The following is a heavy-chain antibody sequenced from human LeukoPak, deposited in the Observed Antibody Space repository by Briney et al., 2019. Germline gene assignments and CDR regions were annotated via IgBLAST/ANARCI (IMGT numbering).Heavy chain of an antibody. CDR3: ARGLAYCGGDCTYYYYYYMDV. CDR1: GYTFTSYD. CDR2: MNPNSGNT. V-gene: IGHV1-8*01. D-gene: IGHD2-21*02. J-gene: IGHJ6*03. Sequence: ASVKVSCKASGYTFTSYDINWVRQATGQGLEWMGWMNPNSGNTGYAQKFQGRVTMTRNTSISTAYMELSSLRSEDTAVYYCARGLAYCGGDCTYYYYYYMDVWGKGTTVTISS.